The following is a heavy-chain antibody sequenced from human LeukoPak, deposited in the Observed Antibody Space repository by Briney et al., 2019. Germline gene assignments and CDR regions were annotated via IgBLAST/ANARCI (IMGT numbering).Heavy chain of an antibody. CDR3: ARATWSGYSYGYEVDY. J-gene: IGHJ4*02. CDR1: GYTFTGYY. V-gene: IGHV1-2*06. CDR2: INPNSGGT. D-gene: IGHD5-18*01. Sequence: ASVKVSCKASGYTFTGYYMHWVRQAPGQGLEWMGRINPNSGGTNYAQKLQGRVTMTTDTSTSTAYMELRSLRSDDTAVYYCARATWSGYSYGYEVDYWGQGTLVTVSS.